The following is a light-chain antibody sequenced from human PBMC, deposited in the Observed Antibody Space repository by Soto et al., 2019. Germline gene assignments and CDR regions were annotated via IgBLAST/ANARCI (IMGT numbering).Light chain of an antibody. CDR3: QQSGSSPPT. CDR2: GAS. CDR1: ETVAGSY. V-gene: IGKV3-20*01. J-gene: IGKJ1*01. Sequence: EIVLTQSPGTLSLSPGERATLSCRASETVAGSYLAWYQQKPGQAPRLLIHGASNRATGIPDRFSGSGSGTDFTLTISRLEPEDFAVYYCQQSGSSPPTFGQGTKVDIK.